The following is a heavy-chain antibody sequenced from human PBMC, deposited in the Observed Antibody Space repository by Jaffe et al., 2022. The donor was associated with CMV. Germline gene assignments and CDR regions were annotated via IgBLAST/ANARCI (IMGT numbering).Heavy chain of an antibody. CDR3: AKGPYYYDSSGYYLDAFDI. J-gene: IGHJ3*02. CDR2: ISGSGGST. V-gene: IGHV3-23*04. Sequence: EVQLVESGGGLVQPGGSLRLSCAASGFTFSSYAMSWVRQAPGKGLEWVSAISGSGGSTYYADSVKGRFTISRDNSKNTLYLQMNSLRAEDTAVYYCAKGPYYYDSSGYYLDAFDIWGQGTMVTVSS. D-gene: IGHD3-22*01. CDR1: GFTFSSYA.